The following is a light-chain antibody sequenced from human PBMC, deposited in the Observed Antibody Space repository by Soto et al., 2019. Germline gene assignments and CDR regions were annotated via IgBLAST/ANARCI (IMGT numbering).Light chain of an antibody. V-gene: IGKV3-20*01. J-gene: IGKJ1*01. CDR2: GAS. CDR3: QQYGGSPWT. CDR1: QSVINSY. Sequence: EIVLTQSPGTVSLSPGERATVSCRASQSVINSYLAWYQQKPGQAPRLLIYGASSRATGIPDRFSGSGSGAEFTLTISRLEPEDFAVYYCQQYGGSPWTFGQGTKVEIK.